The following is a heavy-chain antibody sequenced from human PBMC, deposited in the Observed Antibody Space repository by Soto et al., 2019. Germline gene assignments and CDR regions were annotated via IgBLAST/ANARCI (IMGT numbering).Heavy chain of an antibody. Sequence: QDQLVQSGAEVKKPGASVKVSCKASGYTFTSYGISWVRQAPGQGLEWMGWISAYNGNTNYAQKLQGRVTMTTDTSTSTAYMELRSLRSDDTAVYYCARHYDFWSGYYPRYYMDVWGKGTTVTVSS. CDR3: ARHYDFWSGYYPRYYMDV. J-gene: IGHJ6*03. CDR1: GYTFTSYG. D-gene: IGHD3-3*01. V-gene: IGHV1-18*01. CDR2: ISAYNGNT.